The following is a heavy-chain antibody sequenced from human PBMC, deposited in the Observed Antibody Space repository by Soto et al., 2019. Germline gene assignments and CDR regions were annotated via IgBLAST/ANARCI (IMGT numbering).Heavy chain of an antibody. CDR1: GGSFSGYY. D-gene: IGHD3-3*01. J-gene: IGHJ4*02. Sequence: SETLSLTCAVYGGSFSGYYWSWIRQPPGKGLEWIGEINHSGSTNYNPSLKSRVTISVDTSKNQFSLKLSFVTAAETALYYCARGAQIRIFGVVMNPTPPARPTSYFDYWGQGTLVTVSS. CDR2: INHSGST. V-gene: IGHV4-34*01. CDR3: ARGAQIRIFGVVMNPTPPARPTSYFDY.